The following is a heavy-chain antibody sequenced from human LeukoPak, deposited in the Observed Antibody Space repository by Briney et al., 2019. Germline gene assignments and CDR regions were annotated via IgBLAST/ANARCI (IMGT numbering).Heavy chain of an antibody. CDR2: INSDGSTT. Sequence: GGSLRLSCAASGFTFRNYWMHWVRQVPGKGLVWVSRINSDGSTTNYADSVKGRFTISRDNAKNTLYLQMNSLRAEDTAVYYCVRALNGVPDYWGQGTLVTVTS. CDR1: GFTFRNYW. CDR3: VRALNGVPDY. J-gene: IGHJ4*02. D-gene: IGHD3-9*01. V-gene: IGHV3-74*01.